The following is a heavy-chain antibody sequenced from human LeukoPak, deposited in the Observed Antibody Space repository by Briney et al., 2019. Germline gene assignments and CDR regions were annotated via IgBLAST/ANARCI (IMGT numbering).Heavy chain of an antibody. V-gene: IGHV3-74*01. CDR1: GFTFSSYW. CDR3: ARGLRSNNAFDI. J-gene: IGHJ3*02. D-gene: IGHD1/OR15-1a*01. CDR2: IYTDGSST. Sequence: GGSLRLSCAASGFTFSSYWMHWVRQAPGKGLVWVSSIYTDGSSTRYADSVKGRFTISRDNAKNTLSLQMNSLRAEDTAVYYCARGLRSNNAFDIWGQGTTVTVSS.